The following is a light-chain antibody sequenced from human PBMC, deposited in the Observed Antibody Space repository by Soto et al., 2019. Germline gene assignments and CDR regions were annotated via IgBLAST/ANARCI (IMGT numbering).Light chain of an antibody. CDR1: SSDVCGYNY. CDR3: RSYTRSXLYV. V-gene: IGLV2-14*01. CDR2: EVS. Sequence: QSFRTQPASVSGSPVQSITISCTGSSSDVCGYNYFSWYQQYPGKAPSLMIYEVSNRPSGVSDRLSGSKSGNTASLTISGLQAEDAADYYCRSYTRSXLYVFGTGTKVX. J-gene: IGLJ1*01.